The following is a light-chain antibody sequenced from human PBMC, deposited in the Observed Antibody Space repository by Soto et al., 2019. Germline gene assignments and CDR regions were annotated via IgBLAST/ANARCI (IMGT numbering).Light chain of an antibody. V-gene: IGLV1-51*01. J-gene: IGLJ2*01. Sequence: QSVLTQPPSVSAAPGQKVTISCPGSSCNIGSNYVSWYQQFPVTAPKLLIYDNDKRPSGIPYRFSGSKSGTSATLGITGLQTGDEADYYCGTWDTSLRTVVFGGGTKVTVL. CDR1: SCNIGSNY. CDR3: GTWDTSLRTVV. CDR2: DND.